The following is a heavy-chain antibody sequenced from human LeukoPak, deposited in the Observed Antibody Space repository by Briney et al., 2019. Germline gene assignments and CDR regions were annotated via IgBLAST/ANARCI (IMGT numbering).Heavy chain of an antibody. V-gene: IGHV3-21*01. CDR3: VRDNGYYYGYSFDY. J-gene: IGHJ4*02. CDR2: ISGGSTYM. CDR1: GFTFSSYS. D-gene: IGHD5-18*01. Sequence: GGSLRLSCAASGFTFSSYSMNWVRQAPGKGLEWVSSISGGSTYMYYADSVKGRFTISRDNAKNSLYLQMKSLRDEDTAIYYCVRDNGYYYGYSFDYWGQGTLVTVSS.